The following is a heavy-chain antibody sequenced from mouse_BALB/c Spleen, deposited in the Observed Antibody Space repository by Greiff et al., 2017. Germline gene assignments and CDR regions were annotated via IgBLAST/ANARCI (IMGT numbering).Heavy chain of an antibody. CDR1: GYSITSDYA. D-gene: IGHD2-2*01. Sequence: EVQLQESGPGLVKPSQSLSLTCTVTGYSITSDYAWNWIRQFPGNKLEWMGYISYSGSTSYNPSLKSRISITRDTSKNQFFLQLNSVTTEDTATYYCARWDGYDYYFDYWGQGTTLTVSS. CDR3: ARWDGYDYYFDY. J-gene: IGHJ2*01. CDR2: ISYSGST. V-gene: IGHV3-2*02.